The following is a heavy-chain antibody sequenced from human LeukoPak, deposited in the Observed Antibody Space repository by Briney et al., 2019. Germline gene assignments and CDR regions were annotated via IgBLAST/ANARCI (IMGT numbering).Heavy chain of an antibody. Sequence: GGSLRLSCAASGFTFSIYAMSWVRQAPGKWLEWVSSFSGSCGSTSYADSVKGRFTISRDNSKNTLYLQMNSLRAEDTAVYYCAKDPGGYSYGPQLDYWGQGTLVTVSS. CDR1: GFTFSIYA. CDR2: FSGSCGST. V-gene: IGHV3-23*01. J-gene: IGHJ4*02. D-gene: IGHD5-18*01. CDR3: AKDPGGYSYGPQLDY.